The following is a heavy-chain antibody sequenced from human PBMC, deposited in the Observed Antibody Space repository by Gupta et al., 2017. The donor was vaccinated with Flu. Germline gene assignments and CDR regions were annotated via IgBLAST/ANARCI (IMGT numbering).Heavy chain of an antibody. Sequence: GFSFSSYAMSWVRQAPGKGLEWVSSISGGGSTYYADSVKGRFTISGDTSKNTLYLQMNNLRAEDTALYYCAKSRGTVKGAQDYWGQGTLVNV. D-gene: IGHD3-10*01. J-gene: IGHJ4*02. CDR1: GFSFSSYA. CDR3: AKSRGTVKGAQDY. CDR2: ISGGGST. V-gene: IGHV3-23*01.